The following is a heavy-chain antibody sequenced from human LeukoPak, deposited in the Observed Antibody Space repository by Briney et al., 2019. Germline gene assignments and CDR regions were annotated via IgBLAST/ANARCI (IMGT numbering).Heavy chain of an antibody. V-gene: IGHV3-23*01. Sequence: PGGSLRLSCAASGFTFSSYWMSWVRQAPGKGLEWVSDISGSDGSTYYADSVKGRFTISRDNSKNTLYLQMNSLRAEDTAVYYCATPIAVAGDLDSWGQGTLVTVSS. CDR1: GFTFSSYW. J-gene: IGHJ4*02. D-gene: IGHD6-19*01. CDR3: ATPIAVAGDLDS. CDR2: ISGSDGST.